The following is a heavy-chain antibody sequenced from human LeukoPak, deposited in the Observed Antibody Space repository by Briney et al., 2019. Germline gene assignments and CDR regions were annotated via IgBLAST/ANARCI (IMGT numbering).Heavy chain of an antibody. CDR2: ITSSGNTM. CDR3: ARDRGYRYGQLDY. J-gene: IGHJ4*02. Sequence: PGGSLRLSCAASGFTFSSYEMNWVRQAPGKGLEWVSFITSSGNTMYYADSVKGRFTISRDNAKNSLYLQMNSLRDEDTAVYYCARDRGYRYGQLDYWGQGSLVTVSS. D-gene: IGHD5-18*01. V-gene: IGHV3-48*03. CDR1: GFTFSSYE.